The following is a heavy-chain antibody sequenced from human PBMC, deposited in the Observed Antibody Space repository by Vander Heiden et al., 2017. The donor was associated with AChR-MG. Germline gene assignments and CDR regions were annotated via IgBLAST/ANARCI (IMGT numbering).Heavy chain of an antibody. CDR1: GYTFGSYG. V-gene: IGHV1-18*01. J-gene: IGHJ4*02. CDR2: ISAYKSNT. Sequence: QVPLVQSGAAVKKPGASVKVTCKAAGYTFGSYGISGVRQAPGQGLEWMGWISAYKSNTNYAQKLQGRVTMTTDTSTSTAYMERRSLRSDDTAVYYCARDGRQGVRGVIDYWGQGTLVTVSS. D-gene: IGHD3-10*01. CDR3: ARDGRQGVRGVIDY.